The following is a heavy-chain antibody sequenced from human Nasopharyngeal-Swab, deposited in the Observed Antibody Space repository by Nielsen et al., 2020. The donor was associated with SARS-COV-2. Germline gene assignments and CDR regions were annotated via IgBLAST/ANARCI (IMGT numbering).Heavy chain of an antibody. V-gene: IGHV7-4-1*02. Sequence: ASVKVSCKASGYTFTSYAMNWVRQAPGQGLEWMGWTNTNTGNPTYAQGFTGRFVFSLDTSVSTAYLQISSLKAEDTAVYYCARDQLTGYSSGWFTFDYWGQGTLVTVSS. CDR2: TNTNTGNP. J-gene: IGHJ4*02. CDR3: ARDQLTGYSSGWFTFDY. CDR1: GYTFTSYA. D-gene: IGHD6-19*01.